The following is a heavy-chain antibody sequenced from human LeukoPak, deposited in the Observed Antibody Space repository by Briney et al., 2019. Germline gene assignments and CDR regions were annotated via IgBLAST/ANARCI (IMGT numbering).Heavy chain of an antibody. D-gene: IGHD5-18*01. V-gene: IGHV4-4*07. CDR3: ARGGYSYGYGDDY. J-gene: IGHJ4*02. CDR1: GGSISIYY. CDR2: IYTSGST. Sequence: PSETLSLTCTVSGGSISIYYWSWIRQPAGKGLEWIGRIYTSGSTNYNPSLKSRVTMSVDTSKNQFSLKLSSVTAADTAVYYCARGGYSYGYGDDYWGQGTLVTVSS.